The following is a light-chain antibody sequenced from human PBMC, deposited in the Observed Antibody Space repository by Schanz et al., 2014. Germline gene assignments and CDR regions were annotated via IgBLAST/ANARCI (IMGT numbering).Light chain of an antibody. J-gene: IGKJ3*01. CDR2: GAS. CDR3: QQSSST. CDR1: QSVSSN. Sequence: EIVMTQSPATLSVSPGERATLSCRASQSVSSNLAWYQQKPGQAPRLLIYGASNRATGIPDRFSGSGSGTDLTLPISSLQSEDVEVYYCQQSSSTFGPGTKVDIK. V-gene: IGKV3D-15*01.